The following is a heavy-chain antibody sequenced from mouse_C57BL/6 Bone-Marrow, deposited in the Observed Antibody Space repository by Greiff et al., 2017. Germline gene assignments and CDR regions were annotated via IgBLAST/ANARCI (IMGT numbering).Heavy chain of an antibody. J-gene: IGHJ4*01. CDR1: GYTFTDYE. CDR3: TRWLPFYAMDY. V-gene: IGHV1-15*01. Sequence: QVQLQQSGAELVRPGASVTLSCKASGYTFTDYEMHWVKQTPVHGLEWIGAIDPETGGTAYNQKFKGKAILTADKSSSTASMELRSLTSKDSAVYYCTRWLPFYAMDYWGQGTSVTVSS. CDR2: IDPETGGT. D-gene: IGHD2-2*01.